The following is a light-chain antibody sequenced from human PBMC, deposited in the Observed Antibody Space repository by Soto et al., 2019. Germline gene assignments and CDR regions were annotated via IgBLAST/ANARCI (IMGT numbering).Light chain of an antibody. CDR1: QSLGSY. V-gene: IGKV3-15*01. Sequence: EIVMTQSPASLSVSPGERGNLXCRASQSLGSYLAWYQQKPGQAPRLLISCASTRAQDGPARFSCSGSVTEFTRTISSLQPEDFATYYCQQLKSNLITFGQGTRLEIK. CDR3: QQLKSNLIT. J-gene: IGKJ5*01. CDR2: CAS.